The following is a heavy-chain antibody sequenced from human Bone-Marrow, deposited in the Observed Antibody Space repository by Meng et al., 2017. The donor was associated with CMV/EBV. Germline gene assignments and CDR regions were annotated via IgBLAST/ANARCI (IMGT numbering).Heavy chain of an antibody. D-gene: IGHD6-6*01. CDR3: ATGESSSYYYDP. Sequence: ESLKISCTVSGGSINSNNYYWGWIRQPPGKGLEWIGSIYYSGDTYYNPSLKSRVTISKDTSKSQFSLKLRSVTAADTAVYYCATGESSSYYYDPWGQGTLVTVSS. V-gene: IGHV4-39*07. J-gene: IGHJ5*02. CDR2: IYYSGDT. CDR1: GGSINSNNYY.